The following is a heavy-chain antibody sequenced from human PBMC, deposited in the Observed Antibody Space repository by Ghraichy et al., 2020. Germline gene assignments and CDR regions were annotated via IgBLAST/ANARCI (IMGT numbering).Heavy chain of an antibody. V-gene: IGHV3-21*01. CDR2: ISSSSLYI. Sequence: GGSLRLSCAASGFTFSSYSMNWVRQAPGKGLEWLSSISSSSLYIYYADSVKGRFTISRDNAKNSLYLQVNSLRAEDTAVYYCARVRGEYGSGSRESYGMDVWGQGTTVTVSS. CDR3: ARVRGEYGSGSRESYGMDV. D-gene: IGHD3-10*01. J-gene: IGHJ6*02. CDR1: GFTFSSYS.